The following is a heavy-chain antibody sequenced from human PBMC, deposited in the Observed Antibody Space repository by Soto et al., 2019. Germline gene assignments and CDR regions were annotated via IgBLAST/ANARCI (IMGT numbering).Heavy chain of an antibody. Sequence: QVQLVQSGAEVKKPGASVKVSCKASGYTFTSYAMHWVRQAPGQRLEWMGWINAGNGNTKYSQKFQGRVTITRDTSASTAYMELSSLRSEDTAVYYCARDEGVGSSGWNTYYYYGMDVWGQGTTVTVSS. CDR2: INAGNGNT. D-gene: IGHD6-19*01. CDR1: GYTFTSYA. CDR3: ARDEGVGSSGWNTYYYYGMDV. V-gene: IGHV1-3*01. J-gene: IGHJ6*02.